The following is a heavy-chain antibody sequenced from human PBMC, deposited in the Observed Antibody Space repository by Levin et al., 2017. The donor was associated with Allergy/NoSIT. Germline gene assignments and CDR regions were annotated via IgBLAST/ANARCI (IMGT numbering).Heavy chain of an antibody. CDR1: GGSISSSSYY. Sequence: KTSETLSLTCTVSGGSISSSSYYWGWIRQPPGKGLEWIGSIYYSGSTYYNPSLKSRVTISVDTSKNQFSLKLSSVTAADTAVYYCARLRGSWADPWGQGTLVTVSS. V-gene: IGHV4-39*01. D-gene: IGHD1-26*01. CDR3: ARLRGSWADP. CDR2: IYYSGST. J-gene: IGHJ5*02.